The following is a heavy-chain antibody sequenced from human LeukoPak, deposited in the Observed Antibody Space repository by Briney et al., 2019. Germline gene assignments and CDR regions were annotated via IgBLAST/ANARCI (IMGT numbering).Heavy chain of an antibody. V-gene: IGHV3-66*01. Sequence: GGSLRLSCAASGFSVSVTYMRWVRQAPGKGLEWVSVIYGGGSTYYADSVKGRFTISRDNSKNTLNLQMKSLRAEDTAVYYCARETLGHCTGTSCLGAFDIWGLGTMVTVSS. CDR1: GFSVSVTY. CDR2: IYGGGST. D-gene: IGHD2-2*01. CDR3: ARETLGHCTGTSCLGAFDI. J-gene: IGHJ3*02.